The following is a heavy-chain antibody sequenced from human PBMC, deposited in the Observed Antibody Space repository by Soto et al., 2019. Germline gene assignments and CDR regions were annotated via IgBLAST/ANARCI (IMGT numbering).Heavy chain of an antibody. Sequence: QVQLVQSGSEVKKPGASVTVSCKASDYTFTTYSMHWVRQAPGQGLEWMGWINAGNGNTKYSRNFQGRVSITRDTSANTGYMEMSSLRSEDTAVYYCARDGLVGRIIGMFDYWGQGTLVTVSS. J-gene: IGHJ4*02. CDR1: DYTFTTYS. CDR3: ARDGLVGRIIGMFDY. CDR2: INAGNGNT. D-gene: IGHD1-26*01. V-gene: IGHV1-3*01.